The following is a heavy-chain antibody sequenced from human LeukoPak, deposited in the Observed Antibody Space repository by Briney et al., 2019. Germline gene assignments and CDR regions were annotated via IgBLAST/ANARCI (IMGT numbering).Heavy chain of an antibody. CDR2: ISGSGGST. V-gene: IGHV3-23*01. Sequence: GGSLRLSCAASGFTFSSYAMSWVRQAPGKGLEWVSAISGSGGSTYYADSVKGRFTISRDNSKNTLYLQMNSLRAEDTAVYYCARVESSSSGYYFDYWGQGALVTVSS. CDR1: GFTFSSYA. J-gene: IGHJ4*02. CDR3: ARVESSSSGYYFDY. D-gene: IGHD6-6*01.